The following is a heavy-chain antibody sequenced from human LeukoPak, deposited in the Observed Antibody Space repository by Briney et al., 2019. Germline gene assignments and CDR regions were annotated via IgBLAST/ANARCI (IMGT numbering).Heavy chain of an antibody. CDR2: ISYSGST. CDR3: ARTTCSSSYTGGDAYYYYMDV. CDR1: GGSGSSDS. D-gene: IGHD2-21*02. J-gene: IGHJ6*03. Sequence: SETLSLTCTVSGGSGSSDSWSWIRQPPGQGLEWIGYISYSGSTSYNPSLKSRVTISVDPSKSQLSLKLRSVTAADTAVYYCARTTCSSSYTGGDAYYYYMDVWGKGTTVIVS. V-gene: IGHV4-59*02.